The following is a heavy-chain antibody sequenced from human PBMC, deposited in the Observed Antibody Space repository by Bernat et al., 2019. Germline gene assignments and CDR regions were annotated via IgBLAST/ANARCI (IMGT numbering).Heavy chain of an antibody. CDR1: GGSISSSSYY. V-gene: IGHV4-39*01. J-gene: IGHJ3*02. CDR3: ARPERKCGGGSGDPSAFDI. Sequence: QLQLQESGPGLVKPSETLSLTCTVSGGSISSSSYYWGWIRQPPGKGLEWIGSIYYSGSTYYNPSLKSRVTISVDTSKNQFSLKLSSVTAADAAVYYGARPERKCGGGSGDPSAFDIGGQGTMVTVSS. D-gene: IGHD2-15*01. CDR2: IYYSGST.